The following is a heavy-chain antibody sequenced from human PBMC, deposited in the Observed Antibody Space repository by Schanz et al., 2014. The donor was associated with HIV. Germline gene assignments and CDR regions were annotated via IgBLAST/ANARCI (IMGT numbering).Heavy chain of an antibody. J-gene: IGHJ6*02. Sequence: EVHLVESGEGFVQPGGSLRLSCAASGFIFRHYAMHWVRQAPGKGLEYVSGISSKGSDTYYGDSVKGRFSISRDNSKDSLYLQMGTLRLEDTAVYYCARDYVAARRVGMDVWGQGTTVTVSS. CDR3: ARDYVAARRVGMDV. D-gene: IGHD6-6*01. V-gene: IGHV3-64*02. CDR2: ISSKGSDT. CDR1: GFIFRHYA.